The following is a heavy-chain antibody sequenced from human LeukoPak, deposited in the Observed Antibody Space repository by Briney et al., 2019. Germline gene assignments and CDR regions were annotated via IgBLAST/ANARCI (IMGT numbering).Heavy chain of an antibody. J-gene: IGHJ4*02. CDR1: GFTVSTNY. V-gene: IGHV3-53*01. CDR2: LYSDGST. CDR3: AKDLWGITMIVGGGVDY. Sequence: GGSLRLSCAASGFTVSTNYMSWVRQAPGKGLEWVSVLYSDGSTYYADSVKGRFTISRDNSKNTLYLQMNSLRAEDTAVYYCAKDLWGITMIVGGGVDYWGQGTLVTVSS. D-gene: IGHD3-22*01.